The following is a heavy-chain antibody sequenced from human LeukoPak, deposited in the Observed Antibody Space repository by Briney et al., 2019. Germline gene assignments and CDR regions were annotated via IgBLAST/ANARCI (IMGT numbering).Heavy chain of an antibody. Sequence: SETLSLTCTVSGGSINSSSYYWGWIRQPPGKGLAWIGSIYYSGSTYYNPSLKSRVTISVDTSKNQFSLKVFSVTAADTAMYYCARGYRGYNYGLPYFYMDVWGKGTMVTISS. CDR3: ARGYRGYNYGLPYFYMDV. D-gene: IGHD5-18*01. CDR2: IYYSGST. CDR1: GGSINSSSYY. J-gene: IGHJ6*03. V-gene: IGHV4-39*07.